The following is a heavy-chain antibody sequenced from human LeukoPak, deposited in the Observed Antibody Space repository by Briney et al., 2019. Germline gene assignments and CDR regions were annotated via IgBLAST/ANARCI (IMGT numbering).Heavy chain of an antibody. D-gene: IGHD3-3*01. CDR2: IYTSGST. CDR1: GGSISSYY. CDR3: ARGNHYDFWSGYSSHGMDV. J-gene: IGHJ6*02. V-gene: IGHV4-4*07. Sequence: SETLSLTCTVSGGSISSYYWSWIRQPAGKGLEWIGRIYTSGSTNYNPSLKSRVTMSVDTSKNQFSLKLSSVTAADTAVYYCARGNHYDFWSGYSSHGMDVWGQGTTVTVSS.